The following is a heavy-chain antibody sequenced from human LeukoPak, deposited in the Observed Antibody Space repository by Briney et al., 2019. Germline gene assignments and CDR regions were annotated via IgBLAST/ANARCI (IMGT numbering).Heavy chain of an antibody. CDR1: GFTFSSYG. D-gene: IGHD6-13*01. CDR2: IRYDGSNK. CDR3: AKGEGWQQPYYYYMDV. V-gene: IGHV3-30*02. Sequence: GGSLRLSCAASGFTFSSYGMHWVRQAPGKGLEWVAFIRYDGSNKCYADSVKGRFTISRDNSKNTLYLQMNSLRAEDTAVYYCAKGEGWQQPYYYYMDVWGKGTTVTISS. J-gene: IGHJ6*03.